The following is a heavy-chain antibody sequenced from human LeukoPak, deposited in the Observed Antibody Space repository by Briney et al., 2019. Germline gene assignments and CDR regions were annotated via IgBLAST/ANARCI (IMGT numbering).Heavy chain of an antibody. J-gene: IGHJ6*02. CDR1: GFIFSNYA. Sequence: PGGSLRLSCSASGFIFSNYAMNWVRQAPGKGLEWVAVISYDGSNKYYVDSVKGRFTISRDNSKNTLYLQMNSLRAEDTAVYYCAKGYYGMDVWGQGTTVTVSS. V-gene: IGHV3-30*04. CDR3: AKGYYGMDV. CDR2: ISYDGSNK.